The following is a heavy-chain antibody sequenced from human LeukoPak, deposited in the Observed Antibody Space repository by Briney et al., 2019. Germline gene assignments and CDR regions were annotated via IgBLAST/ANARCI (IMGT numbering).Heavy chain of an antibody. CDR2: VSGGGSST. J-gene: IGHJ4*02. Sequence: GGSLRLSCVASGFTFSNYAMNWVRQAPGKGLEWVSGVSGGGSSTYYADSVKGRFTISRDNSKNMLYLQMNSLRAEDTAVYCCASRFLEWLLSDYWGQGTLVTVSS. CDR3: ASRFLEWLLSDY. D-gene: IGHD3-3*01. CDR1: GFTFSNYA. V-gene: IGHV3-23*01.